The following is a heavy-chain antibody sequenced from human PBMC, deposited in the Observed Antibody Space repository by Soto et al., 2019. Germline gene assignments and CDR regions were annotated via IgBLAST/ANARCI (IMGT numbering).Heavy chain of an antibody. Sequence: PATLRLTCTVSGGSISSYYWSWIRQPPGKGLEWIGYIYYSGSTNSNPSLKSRVTTSVDTAKNQFSLKLSSVTAADTAVYYCARKNRFSPWLPGFEPSGHLTLVIV. J-gene: IGHJ5*02. CDR2: IYYSGST. D-gene: IGHD3-3*01. V-gene: IGHV4-59*01. CDR3: ARKNRFSPWLPGFEP. CDR1: GGSISSYY.